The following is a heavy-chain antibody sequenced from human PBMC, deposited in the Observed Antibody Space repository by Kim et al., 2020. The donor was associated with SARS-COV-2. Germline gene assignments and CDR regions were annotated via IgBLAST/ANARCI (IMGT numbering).Heavy chain of an antibody. J-gene: IGHJ3*02. CDR2: VSGGGGST. Sequence: GGSLRLSCAASGFTFTSYAMSWVRQAPGKGPEWLSIVSGGGGSTYYAESVKGRFTVSRDNSKNTLSLQMNSLRAEDTATYYCVKDKSFYRNSWGSVFDI. CDR3: VKDKSFYRNSWGSVFDI. D-gene: IGHD3-16*01. V-gene: IGHV3-23*01. CDR1: GFTFTSYA.